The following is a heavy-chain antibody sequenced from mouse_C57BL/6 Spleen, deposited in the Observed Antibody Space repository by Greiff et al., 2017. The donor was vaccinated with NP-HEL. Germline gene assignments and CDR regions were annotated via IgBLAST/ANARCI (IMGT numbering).Heavy chain of an antibody. CDR2: IDPSDSYT. Sequence: VQLQQSGAELVMPGASVKLSCKASGYTFTSYWMHWVKQRPGQGLEWIGEIDPSDSYTNYNQKFKGKSTLTVDKSSSTAYMQLSSLTSEDAAVYYCASYDYDVFFDYWGQGTTLTVSS. J-gene: IGHJ2*01. CDR1: GYTFTSYW. D-gene: IGHD2-4*01. V-gene: IGHV1-69*01. CDR3: ASYDYDVFFDY.